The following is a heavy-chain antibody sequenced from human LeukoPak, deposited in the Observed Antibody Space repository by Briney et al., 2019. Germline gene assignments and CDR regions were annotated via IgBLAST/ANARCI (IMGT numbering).Heavy chain of an antibody. V-gene: IGHV3-21*01. CDR3: ASIAAEVDWFDP. Sequence: GGSLRLSCAASGFTFSSYSMNWVRQAPGKGLEWVSPISSSSSYIYYADSVKGRFTISRDNAKNSLYLQMNSLRAEDTAVYYCASIAAEVDWFDPWGQGTLVTVSS. J-gene: IGHJ5*02. CDR1: GFTFSSYS. CDR2: ISSSSSYI. D-gene: IGHD6-13*01.